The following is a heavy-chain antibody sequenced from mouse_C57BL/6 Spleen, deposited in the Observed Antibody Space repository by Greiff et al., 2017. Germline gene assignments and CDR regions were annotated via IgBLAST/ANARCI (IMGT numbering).Heavy chain of an antibody. CDR2: INYDGSST. CDR1: GFTFSDYY. V-gene: IGHV5-16*01. Sequence: EVQRVESEGGLVQPGSSMKLSCTASGFTFSDYYMAWVRQVPEKGLEWVANINYDGSSTYYLDSLKSRFIISRDNAKNILYLQMSSLKSEDTATYYCAREWNYFDYWGQGTTLTVSS. J-gene: IGHJ2*01. CDR3: AREWNYFDY.